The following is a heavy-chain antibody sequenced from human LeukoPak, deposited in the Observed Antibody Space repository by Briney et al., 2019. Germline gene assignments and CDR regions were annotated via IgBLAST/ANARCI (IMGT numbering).Heavy chain of an antibody. CDR3: ARDLGATVTTNGYYMDV. CDR1: GGSISSYY. J-gene: IGHJ6*03. D-gene: IGHD4-17*01. Sequence: SETLSLTCTVSGGSISSYYWSWIRQPPGKGLEWIGYIYYSGSTNYSPSLKSRVTISVDTSKNQFSLKLSSVTAADTAVYYCARDLGATVTTNGYYMDVWGKGTTVTVSS. CDR2: IYYSGST. V-gene: IGHV4-59*01.